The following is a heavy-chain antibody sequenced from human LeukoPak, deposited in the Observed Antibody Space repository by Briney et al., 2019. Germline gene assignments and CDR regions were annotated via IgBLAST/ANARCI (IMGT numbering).Heavy chain of an antibody. J-gene: IGHJ6*03. CDR2: ISSSGSTI. Sequence: PGXXLRLSCAASGFTFSDYYMSWIRQAPGKGLEWVSYISSSGSTIYYADSVKGRFTISRDNAKNSLYLQMNSLRAEDTAVYYCARGWYYYGSGSYSPHYYMDVWGKGTTVTVSS. CDR1: GFTFSDYY. V-gene: IGHV3-11*04. CDR3: ARGWYYYGSGSYSPHYYMDV. D-gene: IGHD3-10*01.